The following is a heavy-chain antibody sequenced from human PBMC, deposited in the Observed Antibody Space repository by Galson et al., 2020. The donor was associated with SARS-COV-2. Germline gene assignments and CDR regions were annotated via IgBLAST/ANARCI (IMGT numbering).Heavy chain of an antibody. CDR2: ISAYDGNT. CDR1: GYTFSSYA. V-gene: IGHV1-18*01. Sequence: ASVKVSCKASGYTFSSYAFSWVRQAPGQGLEWMGWISAYDGNTYYARNLQGRVSMTTDTSTRTAYMELRSLRSDDTAVYYCARDIYYGSGAFDFWGQGTLVTVSS. CDR3: ARDIYYGSGAFDF. J-gene: IGHJ4*02. D-gene: IGHD3-10*01.